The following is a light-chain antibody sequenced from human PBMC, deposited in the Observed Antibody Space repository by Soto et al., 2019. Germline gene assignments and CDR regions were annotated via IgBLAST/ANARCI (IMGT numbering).Light chain of an antibody. Sequence: EIVLTQSPGTLSLSPGERATLSCRASQSVSSSYLAWYQQTPGQAPRLLIYGASSRATGIPDRFSGSGSGTDFTLTISRLAPEDFAVYYCQQYGSSPTFGQGTKVEIK. CDR2: GAS. CDR3: QQYGSSPT. V-gene: IGKV3-20*01. CDR1: QSVSSSY. J-gene: IGKJ1*01.